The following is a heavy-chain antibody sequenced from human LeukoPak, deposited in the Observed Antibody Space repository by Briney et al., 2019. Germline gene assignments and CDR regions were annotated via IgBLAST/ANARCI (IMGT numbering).Heavy chain of an antibody. D-gene: IGHD3-16*02. V-gene: IGHV3-23*01. J-gene: IGHJ4*02. Sequence: GGSLRLSCAASGFTFSIYGMSWVRQAPGKGLEWVSAISGSGGSTYYADSVKGRFTISRDNSKNTLYLQMNSLRAEDTAVYYCAKEGYDYVWGSYRYTSFYYFDYWGQGTLVTVSS. CDR2: ISGSGGST. CDR3: AKEGYDYVWGSYRYTSFYYFDY. CDR1: GFTFSIYG.